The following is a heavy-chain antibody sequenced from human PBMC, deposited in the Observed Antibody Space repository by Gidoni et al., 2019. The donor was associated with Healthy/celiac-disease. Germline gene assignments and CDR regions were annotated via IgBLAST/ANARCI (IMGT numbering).Heavy chain of an antibody. Sequence: QLQLQESGPGLVKPSETLSLTFTVSGGSISSSSYSWGWIRQPPGKGLEWIGSIYYSGSTYYNPSLKSRVTISVDTSKNQFSLKLSSVTAADTAVYYCASTPGLTTMVGFWDYWGQGTLVTVSS. V-gene: IGHV4-39*01. CDR1: GGSISSSSYS. D-gene: IGHD4-4*01. J-gene: IGHJ4*02. CDR3: ASTPGLTTMVGFWDY. CDR2: IYYSGST.